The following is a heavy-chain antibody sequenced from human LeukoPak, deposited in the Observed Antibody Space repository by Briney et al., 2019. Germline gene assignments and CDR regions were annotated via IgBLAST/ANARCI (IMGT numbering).Heavy chain of an antibody. V-gene: IGHV4-59*01. CDR2: IHYSGST. CDR3: VRGSRGGYNWFDP. J-gene: IGHJ5*02. Sequence: SETLSLTCTVSGGSISSYYWSWIRQSPGKGLEWIGYIHYSGSTNYNPSLKSRVTISVDTSKNQFSLRLNSVTAADTALYYCVRGSRGGYNWFDPWGQGTLVIVSS. D-gene: IGHD3-16*01. CDR1: GGSISSYY.